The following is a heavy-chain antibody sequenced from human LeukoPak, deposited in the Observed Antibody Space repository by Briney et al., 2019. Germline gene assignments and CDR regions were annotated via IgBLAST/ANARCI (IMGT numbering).Heavy chain of an antibody. D-gene: IGHD3-10*01. CDR3: ARGTFMVRGTLGSNYGMDV. CDR2: INHSGST. V-gene: IGHV4-34*01. J-gene: IGHJ6*04. Sequence: SETLSFTCAVYGGSFSGYYWSWIRQPPGKGLEWIGEINHSGSTNYNPSLKSRVTISVDTSKNQFSLKLSSVTAADTAVYYCARGTFMVRGTLGSNYGMDVWGKGTTVTVSS. CDR1: GGSFSGYY.